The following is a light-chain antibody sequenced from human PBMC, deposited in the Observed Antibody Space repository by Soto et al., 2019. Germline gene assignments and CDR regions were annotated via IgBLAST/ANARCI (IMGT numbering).Light chain of an antibody. V-gene: IGKV3-20*01. CDR2: GAS. J-gene: IGKJ1*01. CDR3: QPYGSSPRT. Sequence: EIVLTQSPGTLSLSPGARATLSCRASQSVSTSSLAWYQQKGGQAPRLLIHGASSRATGIPDRFSGSGSGTDFTLTISRLEPEDFAVYDCQPYGSSPRTFGQGTKVYVK. CDR1: QSVSTSS.